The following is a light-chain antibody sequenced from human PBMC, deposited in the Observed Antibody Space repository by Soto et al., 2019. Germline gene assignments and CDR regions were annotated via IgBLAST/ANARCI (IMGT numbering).Light chain of an antibody. CDR2: GAS. J-gene: IGKJ5*01. CDR3: QQYGSSPIIT. V-gene: IGKV3-20*01. CDR1: QSVSSSY. Sequence: EIVLTQSPGTLSLSPGERATLSCRASQSVSSSYLAWYQQKPGQAPRLLIYGASSRATGIPDRFSGSGSGTDFTLTISRLEPEYFAVYYCQQYGSSPIITFGQGTGLEIK.